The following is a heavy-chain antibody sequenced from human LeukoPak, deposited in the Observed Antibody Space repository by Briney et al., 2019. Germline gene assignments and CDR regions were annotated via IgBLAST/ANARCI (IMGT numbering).Heavy chain of an antibody. CDR1: GFTFSSCC. V-gene: IGHV3-48*04. CDR2: ISSSSGTI. D-gene: IGHD1-1*01. CDR3: ARCVRSQSGTDALDI. Sequence: PGGSLRLSCAASGFTFSSCCMNWVRQAPGKGLEWVSYISSSSGTIYYGDSVKGRFTISRDNAKNSLYLQMNSLRVEDTAVYYCARCVRSQSGTDALDIWGQGTMVTVSS. J-gene: IGHJ3*02.